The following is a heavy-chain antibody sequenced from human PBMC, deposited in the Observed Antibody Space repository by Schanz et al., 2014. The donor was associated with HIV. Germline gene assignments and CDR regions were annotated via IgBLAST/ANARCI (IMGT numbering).Heavy chain of an antibody. CDR1: GFPFAAYA. CDR2: IDGVGDNT. J-gene: IGHJ4*02. CDR3: ARDLHDYGDARTDY. Sequence: EVQLLESGGGFVQPGGSLRLSCATSGFPFAAYAMTWVRQAPGKGLEWVSAIDGVGDNTYYADSVKGRFTISRDNSKNTVYLRMSGLRAEDTAVYYCARDLHDYGDARTDYWGQGILVTVSS. D-gene: IGHD4-17*01. V-gene: IGHV3-23*01.